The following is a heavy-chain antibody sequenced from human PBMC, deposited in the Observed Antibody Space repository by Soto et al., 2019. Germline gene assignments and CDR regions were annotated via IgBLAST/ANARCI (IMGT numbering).Heavy chain of an antibody. CDR2: IYQSGST. V-gene: IGHV4-30-2*01. Sequence: QLQLRESGSGLVKPSQTLSLTCTVSGAPITSGAYSWSWIRQPPGKGLEWIGFIYQSGSTHYNPSLNSRVIILVDRSHRHFSMRLTSLTAADTAVYYCARDMSACSSSVCYLSGWFERWGPGTLVTVSP. J-gene: IGHJ5*02. D-gene: IGHD3-22*01. CDR1: GAPITSGAYS. CDR3: ARDMSACSSSVCYLSGWFER.